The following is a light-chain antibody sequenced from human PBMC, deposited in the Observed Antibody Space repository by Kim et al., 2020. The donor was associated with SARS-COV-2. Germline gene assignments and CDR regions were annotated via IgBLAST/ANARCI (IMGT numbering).Light chain of an antibody. CDR3: QSRDSGGRVM. J-gene: IGLJ3*02. CDR1: SLRSYY. CDR2: GRN. Sequence: SSELTQDPVVSVALGQTVRITCQGDSLRSYYATWYQQQPRQAPVLVIYGRNNRPSGIPDRFSGSASGNTASLTISGTQAEDEADFYCQSRDSGGRVMFGGGTQLTVL. V-gene: IGLV3-19*01.